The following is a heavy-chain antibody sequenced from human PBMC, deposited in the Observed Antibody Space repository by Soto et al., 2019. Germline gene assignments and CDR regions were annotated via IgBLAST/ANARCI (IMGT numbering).Heavy chain of an antibody. CDR3: APQARVVLEVRWFDP. Sequence: SETLSLTCAVSGYSISSGYHWGWIRQPPGKGLEWLGFVHHSGSTYYNPSLKSRLTISVDKSKNQFSLNLTSVTAADTAVYYCAPQARVVLEVRWFDPWGQGTLVTVSS. CDR2: VHHSGST. V-gene: IGHV4-38-2*01. D-gene: IGHD2-15*01. CDR1: GYSISSGYH. J-gene: IGHJ5*02.